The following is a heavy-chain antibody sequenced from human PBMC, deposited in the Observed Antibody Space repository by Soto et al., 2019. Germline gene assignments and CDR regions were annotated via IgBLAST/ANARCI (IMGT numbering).Heavy chain of an antibody. CDR2: LSDSVGTT. D-gene: IGHD3-3*02. V-gene: IGHV3-23*01. J-gene: IGHJ4*02. CDR3: AKHLIGGRLQSPFDL. Sequence: PVGSLRLSCAVSGFSFGTYTVNWVRQAPGTGLEWVSGLSDSVGTTHYAYSVKGRFTISRDKSKNTLYLQMNNLRAEGTAVYYCAKHLIGGRLQSPFDLWGQGTQVTVSS. CDR1: GFSFGTYT.